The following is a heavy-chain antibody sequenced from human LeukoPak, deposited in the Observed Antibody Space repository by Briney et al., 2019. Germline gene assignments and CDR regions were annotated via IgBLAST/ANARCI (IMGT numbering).Heavy chain of an antibody. CDR3: ATSRGSWPDYFDY. D-gene: IGHD6-13*01. J-gene: IGHJ4*02. CDR2: ISTSGSTI. V-gene: IGHV3-48*03. Sequence: GGSLRLSCAASGLTFSSYEMNWVRQAPGKGLDWLSYISTSGSTIYYADSVKGRFTISRDNAKNSLYLQMNSLRAEDTAVYYCATSRGSWPDYFDYWGQGTLVTVSS. CDR1: GLTFSSYE.